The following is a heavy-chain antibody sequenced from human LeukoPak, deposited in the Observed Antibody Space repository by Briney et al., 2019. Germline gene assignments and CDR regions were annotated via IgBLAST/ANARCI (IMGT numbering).Heavy chain of an antibody. D-gene: IGHD3-10*01. V-gene: IGHV3-21*01. Sequence: PGGSLRLSCAAPGFTFSSYSMNWVRQTPGKGLEWVSSISSSSTYIYYADSVKGRFTISRANAKNSLYLQMNSLRAEDTAVYYCARDSSMHYYGSGSLNQIDYFDYWGQGTLVTVSS. CDR3: ARDSSMHYYGSGSLNQIDYFDY. J-gene: IGHJ4*02. CDR1: GFTFSSYS. CDR2: ISSSSTYI.